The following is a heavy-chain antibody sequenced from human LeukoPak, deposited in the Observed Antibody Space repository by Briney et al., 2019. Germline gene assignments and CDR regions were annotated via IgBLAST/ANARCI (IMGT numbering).Heavy chain of an antibody. CDR1: GGSISNTNW. Sequence: SGTLSLTCGVSGGSISNTNWWTWVRQPPGEGLEWIGEVNLQGSTNYNPSLKSRVAVSVDKSENHISLKLTSVTAADTAVYYCAREGGPYRPLDYSGQGTLVTVAS. CDR2: VNLQGST. V-gene: IGHV4-4*02. J-gene: IGHJ4*02. CDR3: AREGGPYRPLDY.